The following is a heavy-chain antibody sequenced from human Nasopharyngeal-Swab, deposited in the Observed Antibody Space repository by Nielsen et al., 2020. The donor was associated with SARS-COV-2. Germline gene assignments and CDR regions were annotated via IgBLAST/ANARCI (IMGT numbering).Heavy chain of an antibody. CDR2: ISGSGGST. Sequence: GGPLRLSCAASGFTFSSYAMRWVPQAPGKGLEWVSAISGSGGSTYYADSVKGRFTISRDNSKNTLYLQMNSLRAEDTAVYYCAKGYVLRFLEWLFPTGAFDIWGQGTMVTVPS. CDR3: AKGYVLRFLEWLFPTGAFDI. J-gene: IGHJ3*02. CDR1: GFTFSSYA. V-gene: IGHV3-23*01. D-gene: IGHD3-3*01.